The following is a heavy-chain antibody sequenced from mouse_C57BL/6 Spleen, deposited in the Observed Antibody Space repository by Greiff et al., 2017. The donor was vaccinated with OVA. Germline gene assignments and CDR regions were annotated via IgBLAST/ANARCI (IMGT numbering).Heavy chain of an antibody. D-gene: IGHD1-1*01. J-gene: IGHJ2*01. V-gene: IGHV14-4*01. Sequence: EVMLVESGAELVRPGASVKLSCTASGFNIKDDYMHWVKQRPEQGLEWIGWIDPENGDTEYASKFQGKATITADTSSNTAYLQLSSLTSEDTAVYYCTLVATYYFDYWGQGTTLTVSS. CDR1: GFNIKDDY. CDR3: TLVATYYFDY. CDR2: IDPENGDT.